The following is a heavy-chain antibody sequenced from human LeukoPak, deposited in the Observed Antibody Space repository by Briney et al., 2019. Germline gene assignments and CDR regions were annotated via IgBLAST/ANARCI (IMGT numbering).Heavy chain of an antibody. J-gene: IGHJ4*02. CDR3: ARGRGSSSPYDY. CDR2: IYYSGST. D-gene: IGHD6-6*01. CDR1: GGSLSSYY. Sequence: PETLSLTCTVSGGSLSSYYWSWIRQPPGKGLEWVGYIYYSGSTNYNPSLKSRVTISVDTSKNQFSLKLSSVTAADTAVYYCARGRGSSSPYDYWGQGTLVTVSS. V-gene: IGHV4-59*01.